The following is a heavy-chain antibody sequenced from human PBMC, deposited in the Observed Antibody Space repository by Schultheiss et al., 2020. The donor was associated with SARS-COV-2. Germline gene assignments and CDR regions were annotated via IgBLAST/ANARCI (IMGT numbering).Heavy chain of an antibody. J-gene: IGHJ3*02. V-gene: IGHV3-30*07. CDR2: ISYDGSNK. CDR1: GFTFSSYA. D-gene: IGHD4-11*01. CDR3: ARGDDYSNYGWVVDAFDI. Sequence: GGSLRLSCAASGFTFSSYAMHWVRQAPGKGLEWVAVISYDGSNKYYADSVKGRFTISRDNSKNTLYLQMNSLRAEDTAVYYCARGDDYSNYGWVVDAFDIWGQGTMVTVSS.